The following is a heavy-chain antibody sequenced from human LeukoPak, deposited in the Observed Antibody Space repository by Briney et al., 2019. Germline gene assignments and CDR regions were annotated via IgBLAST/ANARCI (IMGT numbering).Heavy chain of an antibody. CDR3: AKFSAVWGTFDY. CDR2: IGGSGVAT. Sequence: GGSLRLSCAASGFTFSNAWMSWVRQAPGKGLEWVSGIGGSGVATYYADSVKGRFTISRDNSKSTLYLQMNSLRAEDTAVYYCAKFSAVWGTFDYWGQGILVTVSS. CDR1: GFTFSNAW. D-gene: IGHD3-16*01. V-gene: IGHV3-23*01. J-gene: IGHJ4*02.